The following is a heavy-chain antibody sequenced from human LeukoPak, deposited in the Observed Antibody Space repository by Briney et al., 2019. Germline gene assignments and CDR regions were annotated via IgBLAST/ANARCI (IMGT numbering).Heavy chain of an antibody. CDR2: IYHSGST. CDR3: AKDLPPYSSSWNFFDY. D-gene: IGHD6-13*01. J-gene: IGHJ4*02. V-gene: IGHV4-30-2*01. CDR1: GGSISSGGYY. Sequence: SETLSLTCTVSGGSISSGGYYWSWIRQPRGKGLEWIGYIYHSGSTDYNPSLKSRVTISVDRSKNQLSLKLSSVTAEDTAVYYCAKDLPPYSSSWNFFDYWGQGTLVTVSS.